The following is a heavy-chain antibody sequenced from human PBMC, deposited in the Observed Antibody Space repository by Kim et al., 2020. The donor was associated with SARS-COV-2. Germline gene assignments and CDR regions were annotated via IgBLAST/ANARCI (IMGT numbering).Heavy chain of an antibody. CDR3: TTQSYDFWGWFDP. V-gene: IGHV3-15*01. D-gene: IGHD3-3*01. J-gene: IGHJ5*02. Sequence: AEPVKGRLTISRDDSKTTLYLQMNSLKTEDTAVYYCTTQSYDFWGWFDPWGQGTLVTVSS.